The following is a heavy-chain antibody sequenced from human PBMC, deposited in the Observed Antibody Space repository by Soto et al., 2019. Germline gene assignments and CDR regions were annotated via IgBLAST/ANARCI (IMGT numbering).Heavy chain of an antibody. Sequence: QVQLVESGGGVVQSGGSLTLSCTVSGFFLSDYGMHWVRQAPDKGLEWVAATSYDGSSEYYSDSVKDRFTTSRDNSKNTVYMHMNSLRAEDKGLYYCARGGGLNQLLSGSDHWGQGTLVTVSS. J-gene: IGHJ4*02. D-gene: IGHD1-26*01. V-gene: IGHV3-33*05. CDR2: TSYDGSSE. CDR3: ARGGGLNQLLSGSDH. CDR1: GFFLSDYG.